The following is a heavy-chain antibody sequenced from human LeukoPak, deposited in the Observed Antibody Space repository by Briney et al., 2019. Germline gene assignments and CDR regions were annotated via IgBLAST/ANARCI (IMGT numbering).Heavy chain of an antibody. CDR3: AREKVVPAARLNWFDP. V-gene: IGHV1-2*02. CDR2: INPNSGGT. CDR1: ECTVGGDC. J-gene: IGHJ5*02. D-gene: IGHD2-2*01. Sequence: SMAAECTVGGDCMHRGRQAPEQGLEWMGWINPNSGGTNYAQKFQGRVTMTRDTSISTAYMELSRLRSDDTAVYYCAREKVVPAARLNWFDPWGQGTLVTVSS.